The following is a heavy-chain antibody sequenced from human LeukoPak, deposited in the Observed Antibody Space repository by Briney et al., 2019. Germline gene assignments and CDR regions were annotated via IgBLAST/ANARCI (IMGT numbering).Heavy chain of an antibody. D-gene: IGHD3-22*01. CDR1: GGSISSGSYY. V-gene: IGHV4-61*02. CDR3: ARQPLYYYDSSGYSEFDP. Sequence: SQTLSLTCTVSGGSISSGSYYWSWIRQPAGKGLEWIGRIYTSGSTNYNPSLKSRVTISVDTSKNQFSLKLSSVTAADTAVYYCARQPLYYYDSSGYSEFDPWGQGTLVTVSS. CDR2: IYTSGST. J-gene: IGHJ5*02.